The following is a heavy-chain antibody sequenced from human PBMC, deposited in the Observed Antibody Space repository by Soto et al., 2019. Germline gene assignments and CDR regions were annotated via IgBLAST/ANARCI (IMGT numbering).Heavy chain of an antibody. Sequence: ASVKVSCKASGYTFTSYGISWVRQAPGQGLDWMGWISAYNGNTKYAQDLQGRVTMTTDTSTSTAYMELRSLRSDDTARYYCARFSGGSYNTYYFYYGMDVWGQGTTVTVSS. CDR1: GYTFTSYG. CDR2: ISAYNGNT. V-gene: IGHV1-18*04. D-gene: IGHD2-15*01. CDR3: ARFSGGSYNTYYFYYGMDV. J-gene: IGHJ6*02.